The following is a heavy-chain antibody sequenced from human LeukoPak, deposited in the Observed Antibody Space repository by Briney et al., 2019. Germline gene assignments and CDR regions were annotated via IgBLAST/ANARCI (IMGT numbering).Heavy chain of an antibody. CDR2: ISAYNGNT. D-gene: IGHD3-22*01. Sequence: ASVKVSCKASGYTFTSYGISWVRQAPGQGLEWMGWISAYNGNTNYAQKFQGRVTITTDESTSTAYMELSGLRSEDTAVYYCARDLYYDSSGYLGWSPFDYWGQGTLVTVSS. CDR1: GYTFTSYG. CDR3: ARDLYYDSSGYLGWSPFDY. V-gene: IGHV1-18*01. J-gene: IGHJ4*02.